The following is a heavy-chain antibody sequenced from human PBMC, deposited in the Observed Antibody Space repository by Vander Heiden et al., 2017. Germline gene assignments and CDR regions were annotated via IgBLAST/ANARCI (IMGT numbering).Heavy chain of an antibody. CDR3: AGAPGVAADFNWFDP. CDR2: ISSSSSTV. V-gene: IGHV3-48*01. D-gene: IGHD6-13*01. CDR1: GFTFSSYS. Sequence: EVQLVESGGGLVQPGGSLRLPCAVSGFTFSSYSMNWVRQAPWKGLEWISYISSSSSTVYYADSVKGRFTISRDNAKNSLYLQMNSLRAEDTAVYYCAGAPGVAADFNWFDPWGQGTLVTVSS. J-gene: IGHJ5*02.